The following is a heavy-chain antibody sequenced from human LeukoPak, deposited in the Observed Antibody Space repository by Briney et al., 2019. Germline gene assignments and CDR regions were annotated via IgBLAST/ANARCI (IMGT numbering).Heavy chain of an antibody. Sequence: SQTLSLTCAVSGGSISSGGYSWSWIRQPPGEGLEWIGYIYHSGSTYYNPSLKSRVTISVNRSKNQFSLKLSSVTAADTAVYYCARPHSSGGWFDPWGQGTLVTVSS. CDR1: GGSISSGGYS. J-gene: IGHJ5*02. V-gene: IGHV4-30-2*01. D-gene: IGHD6-19*01. CDR3: ARPHSSGGWFDP. CDR2: IYHSGST.